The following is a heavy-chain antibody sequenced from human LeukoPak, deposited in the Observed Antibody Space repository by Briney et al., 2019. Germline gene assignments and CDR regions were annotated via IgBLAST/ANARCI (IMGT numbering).Heavy chain of an antibody. J-gene: IGHJ5*02. Sequence: SETLSLTCAVSGGSTSSYYWSWIRQPPGKGLEWIGYIYYSGSTNYNPSLKSRVTISVDTSKNQFSLKLGSVTAADTAVYYCARRRGTRSSTSWYQGWFDPWGQGTLVTVSS. V-gene: IGHV4-59*08. CDR1: GGSTSSYY. CDR3: ARRRGTRSSTSWYQGWFDP. D-gene: IGHD2-2*01. CDR2: IYYSGST.